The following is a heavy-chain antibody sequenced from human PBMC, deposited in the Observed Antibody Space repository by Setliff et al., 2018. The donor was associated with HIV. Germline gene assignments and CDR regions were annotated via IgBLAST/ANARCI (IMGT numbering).Heavy chain of an antibody. CDR3: ARIAGRVRGVIITRDWFDP. J-gene: IGHJ5*02. CDR1: GFSLTTSGVG. D-gene: IGHD3-10*01. Sequence: GSGPTLVNPTQTLTLTCTFSGFSLTTSGVGVGWIRQPPGKALEWLALIYWNDDKRYSPSLKNRLTITKDTSKSQVVLTMTNMDPVDTATYYCARIAGRVRGVIITRDWFDPWGQGTLVTVSS. V-gene: IGHV2-5*01. CDR2: IYWNDDK.